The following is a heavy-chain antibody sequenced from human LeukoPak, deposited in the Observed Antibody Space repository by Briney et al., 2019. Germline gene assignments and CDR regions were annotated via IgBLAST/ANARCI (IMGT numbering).Heavy chain of an antibody. CDR1: GGSISHYY. Sequence: SETLSLTCTVSGGSISHYYWSWFRQPPGKGLEWVGYIFYSGSTNYKPSLKRRVTISLDTSRNQFSLKVSSVTAADTAMYYCARRGSSGYYDYWGQGSLVTVSS. D-gene: IGHD3-22*01. V-gene: IGHV4-59*08. CDR2: IFYSGST. CDR3: ARRGSSGYYDY. J-gene: IGHJ4*02.